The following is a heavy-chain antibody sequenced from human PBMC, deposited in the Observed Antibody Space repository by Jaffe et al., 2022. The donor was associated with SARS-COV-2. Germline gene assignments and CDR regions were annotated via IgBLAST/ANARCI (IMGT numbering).Heavy chain of an antibody. CDR1: GFTFSSYG. D-gene: IGHD4-17*01. CDR2: ISYDGSNK. J-gene: IGHJ6*02. V-gene: IGHV3-30*18. CDR3: ANLGAPSGDYGPDYGMDV. Sequence: QVQLVESGGGVVQPGRSLRLSCAASGFTFSSYGMHWVRQAPGKGLEWVAVISYDGSNKYYADSVKGRFTISRDNSKNTLYLQMNSLRAEDTAVYYCANLGAPSGDYGPDYGMDVWGQGTTVTVSS.